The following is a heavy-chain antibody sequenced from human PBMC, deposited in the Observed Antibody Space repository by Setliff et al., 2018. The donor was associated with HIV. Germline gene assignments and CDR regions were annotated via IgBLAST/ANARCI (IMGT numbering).Heavy chain of an antibody. CDR1: GGSISSGGYY. V-gene: IGHV4-31*01. Sequence: PSETLSLTCNVSGGSISSGGYYWGWIRQHPGKGLEWIGYIYYSGSTYYNPSLKSLGTISVDTSKNQFSLKLSSVTAADTAVYYCARARGGCSGGSCPAHHYYYYMDVWGKGTTVTVSS. J-gene: IGHJ6*03. CDR3: ARARGGCSGGSCPAHHYYYYMDV. D-gene: IGHD2-15*01. CDR2: IYYSGST.